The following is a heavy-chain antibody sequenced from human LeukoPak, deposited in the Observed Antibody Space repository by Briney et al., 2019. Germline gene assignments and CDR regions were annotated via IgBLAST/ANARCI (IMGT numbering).Heavy chain of an antibody. CDR1: GHSFTSYW. D-gene: IGHD3-22*01. V-gene: IGHV5-51*01. Sequence: GESLKISCKGSGHSFTSYWIGWVRQMPGKGLAWMGIIYPGDSDTRYSPSFQGQVTISADKSISTAYLQWSSLKASDTAMYYCARGYYYDSSGYYYPGAFDIWGQGTMVTVSS. CDR2: IYPGDSDT. CDR3: ARGYYYDSSGYYYPGAFDI. J-gene: IGHJ3*02.